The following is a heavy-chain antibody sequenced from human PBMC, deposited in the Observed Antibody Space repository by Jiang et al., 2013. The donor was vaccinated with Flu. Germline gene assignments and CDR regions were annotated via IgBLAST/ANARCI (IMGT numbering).Heavy chain of an antibody. Sequence: GLVKPSETLSLTCTVSGASISSGSYYWVWVRQPPGKGLEWIATISYTGTTYYDPSLKSRVTISVDTSKNQFSLKLSSVTAADTAVYYCARHSFGDGDFYYDYWGQGTLVTVSS. CDR3: ARHSFGDGDFYYDY. V-gene: IGHV4-39*01. D-gene: IGHD4-17*01. CDR1: GASISSGSYY. CDR2: ISYTGTT. J-gene: IGHJ4*02.